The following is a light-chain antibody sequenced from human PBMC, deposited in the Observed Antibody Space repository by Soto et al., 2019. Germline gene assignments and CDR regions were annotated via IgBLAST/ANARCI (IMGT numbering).Light chain of an antibody. Sequence: QSVLTQPASVSGSPGQSITISCTGTSSDVGGCNYVSWYQQLPGTAPKLLIYSNNQRPSGVPDRFSGSKSGTSASLAISGLQSEDEADYYCAAWDDSLNGDVFGTGTKVTVL. CDR2: SNN. J-gene: IGLJ1*01. CDR3: AAWDDSLNGDV. V-gene: IGLV1-44*01. CDR1: SSDVGGCNY.